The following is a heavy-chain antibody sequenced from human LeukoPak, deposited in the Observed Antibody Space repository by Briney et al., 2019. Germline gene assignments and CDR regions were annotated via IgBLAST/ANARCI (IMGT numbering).Heavy chain of an antibody. CDR3: ARAVSRNWFDP. D-gene: IGHD3-16*01. CDR2: IYYSGST. CDR1: GGSISSHY. V-gene: IGHV4-59*11. Sequence: SETLSLTCTVSGGSISSHYWSWIRQPPGKGLEWIGYIYYSGSTNYNPPLKSRVTISVDTSKNQFSLKLSSVTAADTAVYYCARAVSRNWFDPWGQGTLVTVSS. J-gene: IGHJ5*02.